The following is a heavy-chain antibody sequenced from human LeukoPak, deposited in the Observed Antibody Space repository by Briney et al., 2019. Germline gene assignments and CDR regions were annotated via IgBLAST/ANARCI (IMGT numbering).Heavy chain of an antibody. Sequence: PSETPSLTCTVSGGSISSGGYYWSWLRQHPGKGLEWIGYIYYSGSTYYNPSLKSRVTISVDTSKNQFSLKLSSVTAADTAVYYCARDRQRGDIRIWGQGTMVTVSS. V-gene: IGHV4-31*03. CDR3: ARDRQRGDIRI. CDR1: GGSISSGGYY. D-gene: IGHD2-15*01. J-gene: IGHJ3*02. CDR2: IYYSGST.